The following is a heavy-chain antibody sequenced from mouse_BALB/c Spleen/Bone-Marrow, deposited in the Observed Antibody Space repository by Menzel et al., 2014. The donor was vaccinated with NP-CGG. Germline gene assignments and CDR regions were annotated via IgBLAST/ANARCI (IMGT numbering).Heavy chain of an antibody. CDR1: GYAFSSYW. V-gene: IGHV1-80*01. CDR2: IYPGDGDT. CDR3: AREGYDYDWFAY. D-gene: IGHD2-4*01. Sequence: QVQLQQSGAELVRPGSSVKISCKASGYAFSSYWMNWVKQRPGQGLEWIGQIYPGDGDTSYNGKFKGKATLTADKSSSTAYMQLSSLASEDSAVYFCAREGYDYDWFAYWGQGTLVTVSA. J-gene: IGHJ3*01.